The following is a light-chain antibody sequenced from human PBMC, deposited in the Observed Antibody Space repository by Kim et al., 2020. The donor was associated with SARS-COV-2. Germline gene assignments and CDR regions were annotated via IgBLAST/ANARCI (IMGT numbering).Light chain of an antibody. Sequence: MTTPCTGGGNNIGSKSVHWYQQKPGQAPVLVIYEDSQRPSGIPERFSGSNSGNTATLTISRVGAGDEADYYCQVWDSRSCHRVFGGGTQLTVL. CDR1: NIGSKS. J-gene: IGLJ3*02. V-gene: IGLV3-21*03. CDR3: QVWDSRSCHRV. CDR2: EDS.